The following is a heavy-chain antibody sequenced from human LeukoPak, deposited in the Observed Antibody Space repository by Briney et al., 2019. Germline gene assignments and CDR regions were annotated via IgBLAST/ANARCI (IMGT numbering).Heavy chain of an antibody. V-gene: IGHV3-53*01. J-gene: IGHJ5*02. D-gene: IGHD5-18*01. CDR2: IYSGGST. CDR1: GGSFSGYY. CDR3: ASLGLSYGSNWFDP. Sequence: ETPSLTCAVYGGSFSGYYWSWVRQAPGKGLEWVSVIYSGGSTYYADSVKGRFTISRDNSKNTLYLQMNSLRAEDTAVYYCASLGLSYGSNWFDPWGQGTLVTVSS.